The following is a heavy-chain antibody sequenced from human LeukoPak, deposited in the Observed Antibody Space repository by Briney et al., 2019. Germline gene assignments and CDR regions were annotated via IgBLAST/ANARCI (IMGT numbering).Heavy chain of an antibody. V-gene: IGHV1-69*13. D-gene: IGHD3-16*01. J-gene: IGHJ3*02. CDR2: ILPFFGTA. CDR1: GGTLSSYA. CDR3: ARDLGEGGAFDI. Sequence: SVKVSCKASGGTLSSYAISWARQAPGQGLEWMGGILPFFGTANYAQKFQDRVTITADESTSTAYMELSSLRSEDTAMYFCARDLGEGGAFDIWGQGTMVTVSS.